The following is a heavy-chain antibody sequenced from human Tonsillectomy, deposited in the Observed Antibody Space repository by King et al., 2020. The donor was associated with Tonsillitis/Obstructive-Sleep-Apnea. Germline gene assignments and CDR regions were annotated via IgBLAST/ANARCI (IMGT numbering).Heavy chain of an antibody. CDR2: INHSGST. D-gene: IGHD2-2*01. J-gene: IGHJ5*02. CDR3: ARTLIYCSSSRCSKNWFDP. CDR1: GGSFSGYY. Sequence: VQLQQWGAGLLKPSETLSLTCAVYGGSFSGYYWSWIRQPPGKGLEWIGEINHSGSTKYNPSLKSRVTISVDTPTNHFSLKLSSVTAADTAVYYCARTLIYCSSSRCSKNWFDPWGQGTLVTVSS. V-gene: IGHV4-34*01.